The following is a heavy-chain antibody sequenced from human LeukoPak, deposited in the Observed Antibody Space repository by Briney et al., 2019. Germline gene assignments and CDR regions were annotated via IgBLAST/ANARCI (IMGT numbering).Heavy chain of an antibody. D-gene: IGHD3-10*01. CDR3: ARDVLLGSGSLDY. J-gene: IGHJ4*02. CDR2: IKTNGLET. Sequence: PGGSLRLSYAASGFSLNDHWMHWVRQAPGKGLVWVSRIKTNGLETDYADSVKGRFSISRDNAKNALYLQMNSLTDEDTAVYFCARDVLLGSGSLDYWGQGTLVTVSS. CDR1: GFSLNDHW. V-gene: IGHV3-74*01.